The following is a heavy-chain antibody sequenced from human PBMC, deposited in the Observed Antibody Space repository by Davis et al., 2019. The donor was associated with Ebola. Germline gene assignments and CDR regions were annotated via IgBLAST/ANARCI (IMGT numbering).Heavy chain of an antibody. J-gene: IGHJ4*02. Sequence: GGSLRLSCAASGFTFSSYGMHWVRQAPGKGLEWVAIIRYDGSNRYYADSVKGRFTITRDTSKNTLYLQMNSLRAEDTAVYYCAKDLAPYYDFWSGYHDYWGQGTLVTVSS. CDR1: GFTFSSYG. V-gene: IGHV3-30*02. D-gene: IGHD3-3*01. CDR3: AKDLAPYYDFWSGYHDY. CDR2: IRYDGSNR.